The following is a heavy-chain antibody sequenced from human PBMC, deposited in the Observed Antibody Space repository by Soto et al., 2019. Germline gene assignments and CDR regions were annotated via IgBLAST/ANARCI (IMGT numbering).Heavy chain of an antibody. D-gene: IGHD3-22*01. Sequence: PRRSLRLSCAASGFTFSSYAMSSVRQAPGKGLEWVSAISGSGGSTYYADSVKGRFTISRDNSKDTLYLQMNSLRGEDTALYYCAKDALWKYDTSGRCDHWGQGTLVTVSS. CDR1: GFTFSSYA. J-gene: IGHJ4*02. CDR3: AKDALWKYDTSGRCDH. CDR2: ISGSGGST. V-gene: IGHV3-23*01.